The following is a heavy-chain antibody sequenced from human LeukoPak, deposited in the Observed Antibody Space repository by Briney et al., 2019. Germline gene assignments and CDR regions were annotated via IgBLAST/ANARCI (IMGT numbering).Heavy chain of an antibody. CDR1: EFTFSSYW. CDR3: AAPGNRNTGPFDF. Sequence: GSLRLSCVASEFTFSSYWMHWVRQAPGKGLVWVSRVNSDGSSTTYADSVKGRFTISRDNAKNTLYLQMNSLSAEDTAVYYCAAPGNRNTGPFDFWGQGTLVTVSS. CDR2: VNSDGSST. D-gene: IGHD2/OR15-2a*01. J-gene: IGHJ4*02. V-gene: IGHV3-74*01.